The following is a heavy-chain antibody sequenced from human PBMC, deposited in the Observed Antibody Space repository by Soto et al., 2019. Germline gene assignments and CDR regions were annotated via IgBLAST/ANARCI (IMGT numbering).Heavy chain of an antibody. CDR3: ARGGALSTSWYWGDGLDS. Sequence: QVQLEQSGSEVQKSGSSVKVSCKASGYSFSSHAITWVRQAPGQGLEWMGGIIPVFGTPTYAQKFQGRLKISADKSTNTSSLEVRSLRTEDTAVYYCARGGALSTSWYWGDGLDSWGQGTQVTVSS. V-gene: IGHV1-69*06. D-gene: IGHD6-13*01. CDR2: IIPVFGTP. CDR1: GYSFSSHA. J-gene: IGHJ4*02.